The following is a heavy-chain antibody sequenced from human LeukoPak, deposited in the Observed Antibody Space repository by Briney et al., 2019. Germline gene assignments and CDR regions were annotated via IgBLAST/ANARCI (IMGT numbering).Heavy chain of an antibody. CDR1: GGSISSYY. D-gene: IGHD7-27*01. Sequence: SETLSLTCTVSGGSISSYYWSWIRQPAGKGLEWIGRIYTSGSTNYNPPLKSRVTMSVDTSKNQFSLKLSSVTAADTAVYYCAREWGPILGYYYYMDVWGKGTTVTVSS. J-gene: IGHJ6*03. CDR3: AREWGPILGYYYYMDV. V-gene: IGHV4-4*07. CDR2: IYTSGST.